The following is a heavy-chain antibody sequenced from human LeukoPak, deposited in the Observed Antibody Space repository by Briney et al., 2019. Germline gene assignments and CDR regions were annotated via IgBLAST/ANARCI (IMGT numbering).Heavy chain of an antibody. CDR3: AKGPVKNCRGGYCYPFDY. D-gene: IGHD2-15*01. Sequence: GGSLRLSCAASGFTLSSYAMSWVRQVPGKGLEWVSAISDSGNTYHADSVKGRFTISRDSSRNTLFLQMNRLRPEDAAVYYCAKGPVKNCRGGYCYPFDYWGQGTLVTVSS. CDR2: ISDSGNT. V-gene: IGHV3-23*01. J-gene: IGHJ4*02. CDR1: GFTLSSYA.